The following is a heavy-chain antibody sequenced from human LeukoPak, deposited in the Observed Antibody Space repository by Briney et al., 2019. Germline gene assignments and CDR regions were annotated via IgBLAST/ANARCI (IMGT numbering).Heavy chain of an antibody. CDR3: ARHIVVVTAIYFDY. V-gene: IGHV4-39*01. CDR2: IYYSGST. CDR1: GGSISSSSYH. D-gene: IGHD2-21*02. Sequence: SEALSLTCTVSGGSISSSSYHWGWIRQPPGKGLEWIGSIYYSGSTYYNPSLKSRVTISVDTSKNQFSLKLSSVTAADTAVYYCARHIVVVTAIYFDYWGQGTLVTVSS. J-gene: IGHJ4*02.